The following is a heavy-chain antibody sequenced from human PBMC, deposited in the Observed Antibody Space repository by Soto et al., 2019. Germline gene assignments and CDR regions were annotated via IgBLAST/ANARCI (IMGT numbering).Heavy chain of an antibody. D-gene: IGHD3-3*01. CDR2: INPNSGGT. CDR1: GYTFTGYY. Sequence: ASVKVSCKASGYTFTGYYMHWVRQAPGQGLEWMGWINPNSGGTNYAQKFQGWVTMTRDTSISTAYMELSRLRSDDTAVYYCAREYYDFWSGYYTSGGNWFDPWGQGTLVTVSS. J-gene: IGHJ5*02. CDR3: AREYYDFWSGYYTSGGNWFDP. V-gene: IGHV1-2*04.